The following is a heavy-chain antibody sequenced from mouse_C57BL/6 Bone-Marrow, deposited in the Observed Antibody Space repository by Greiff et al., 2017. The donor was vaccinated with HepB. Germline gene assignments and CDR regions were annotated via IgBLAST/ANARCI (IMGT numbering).Heavy chain of an antibody. CDR2: ISSGSSTI. V-gene: IGHV5-17*01. D-gene: IGHD1-1*01. Sequence: EVMLVESGGGLVKPGGSLKLSCAASGFTFSDYGMHWVRQAPEKGLEWVAYISSGSSTIYYADTVKGRFTISRDNAKNTLFLQMTSLRSEDTAMYYCARAYYYGSSYGRFDYWGKGTTLTVAS. CDR3: ARAYYYGSSYGRFDY. J-gene: IGHJ2*01. CDR1: GFTFSDYG.